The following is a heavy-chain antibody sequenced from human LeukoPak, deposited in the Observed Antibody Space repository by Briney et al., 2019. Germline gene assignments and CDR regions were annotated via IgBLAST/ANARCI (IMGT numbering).Heavy chain of an antibody. Sequence: SVKVSCKASGGTFSSYAISWVRQAPGQGLEWMGRIIPILGIANYAHKFQGRVTITADKSTSTAYMELSSLRSEDTAVYYCARAGYFDWLLSPYGMDVWGQGTTVTVSS. D-gene: IGHD3-9*01. J-gene: IGHJ6*02. CDR1: GGTFSSYA. V-gene: IGHV1-69*04. CDR2: IIPILGIA. CDR3: ARAGYFDWLLSPYGMDV.